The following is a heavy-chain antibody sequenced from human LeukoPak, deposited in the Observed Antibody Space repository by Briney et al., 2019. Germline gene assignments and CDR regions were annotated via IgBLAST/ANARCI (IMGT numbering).Heavy chain of an antibody. Sequence: SETLSLTCTVSGGSVSSGSYYWSWIRQPPGKGLEWIGYIYYSGSTNYNPSLKSRVTISVDTSRNQFSLKLTSMTAADTAVYYCGRETIAATGTSVFFDYWGQGTLVTVSS. D-gene: IGHD6-13*01. CDR2: IYYSGST. V-gene: IGHV4-61*01. CDR1: GGSVSSGSYY. J-gene: IGHJ4*02. CDR3: GRETIAATGTSVFFDY.